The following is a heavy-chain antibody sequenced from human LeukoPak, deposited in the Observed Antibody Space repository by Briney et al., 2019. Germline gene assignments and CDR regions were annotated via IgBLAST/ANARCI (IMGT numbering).Heavy chain of an antibody. CDR2: VSDSGVST. CDR3: VRAITMIVVVDFDY. D-gene: IGHD3-22*01. CDR1: GFTFSSYV. V-gene: IGHV3-23*01. J-gene: IGHJ4*02. Sequence: GGSLRLSCAASGFTFSSYVMNWVRQAPGKGLEWVSAVSDSGVSTYYADSVKGRFTMSRDNSKNMLYLQMNSLTAEDTAVYYCVRAITMIVVVDFDYWGQGTLVTVSS.